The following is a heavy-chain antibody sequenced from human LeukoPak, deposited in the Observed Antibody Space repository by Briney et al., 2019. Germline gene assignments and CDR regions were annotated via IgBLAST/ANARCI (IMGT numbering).Heavy chain of an antibody. CDR3: ARELWIAAAGTMAFDY. J-gene: IGHJ4*02. V-gene: IGHV4-59*01. CDR2: IYYSGRT. CDR1: GGSISSYY. Sequence: TSETLSLTCSVSGGSISSYYWSWIRQPPGKGLEWIWYIYYSGRTNYNPSLKSRVTISVDTSKNQFSLTLSSVTAADTAVYYCARELWIAAAGTMAFDYWGQGILVTVSS. D-gene: IGHD6-13*01.